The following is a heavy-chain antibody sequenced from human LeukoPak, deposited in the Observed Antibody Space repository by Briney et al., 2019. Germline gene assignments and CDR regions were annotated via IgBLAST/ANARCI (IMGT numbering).Heavy chain of an antibody. CDR1: GVTLSSYA. CDR2: LYPAGDT. Sequence: GSLRLSCTASGVTLSSYAMSWARQAPGKGLEWVSTLYPAGDTYYADSVKGRFTISRDNSKNTLYLQMNSLRAEDTAVYYCAKDPPRGRIAEYFQHWGQGTLVTVSS. V-gene: IGHV3-23*01. J-gene: IGHJ1*01. CDR3: AKDPPRGRIAEYFQH. D-gene: IGHD2-15*01.